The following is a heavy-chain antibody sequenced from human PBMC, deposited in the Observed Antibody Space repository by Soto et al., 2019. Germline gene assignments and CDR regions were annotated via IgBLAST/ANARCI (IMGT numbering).Heavy chain of an antibody. V-gene: IGHV1-69*13. CDR1: GGTFSSYA. J-gene: IGHJ6*04. D-gene: IGHD3-16*01. CDR3: ARKRIRLGESPARRYGMDV. CDR2: IIPIFGTA. Sequence: ASVKVSCKASGGTFSSYAISWVRQAPGQGLEWMGGIIPIFGTANYAQKFQGRVTITADESTSTAYMELSSLRSEDTAVYYCARKRIRLGESPARRYGMDVWGKGTTVTVSS.